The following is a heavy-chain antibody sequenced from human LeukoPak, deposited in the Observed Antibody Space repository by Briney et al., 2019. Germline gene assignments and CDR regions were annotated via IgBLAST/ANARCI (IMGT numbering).Heavy chain of an antibody. CDR1: GYTFTSYG. CDR3: ARVRYDFWSGYPGNYYYYMDV. Sequence: ASVKVSRKASGYTFTSYGISWVRQAPGQGLEWMGWISAYNGNTNYAQKLQGRVTMTTDTSTSTAYMELRSLRSDDTAVYYCARVRYDFWSGYPGNYYYYMDVWGKGTTVTVSS. D-gene: IGHD3-3*01. V-gene: IGHV1-18*01. J-gene: IGHJ6*03. CDR2: ISAYNGNT.